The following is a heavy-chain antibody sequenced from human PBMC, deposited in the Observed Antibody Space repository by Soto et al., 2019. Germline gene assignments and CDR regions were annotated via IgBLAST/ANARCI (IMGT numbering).Heavy chain of an antibody. J-gene: IGHJ6*02. CDR3: ARGPIVVVVAAHLAY. D-gene: IGHD2-15*01. V-gene: IGHV3-30-3*01. Sequence: GGSLRLSCAASGFTFSSYAMHWVRQAPGKGLEWVAVISYDGSNKYYADSVKGRFTISRDNSKNTLYLQMNSLRAEDTAVYYCARGPIVVVVAAHLAYWGQGTTVTV. CDR1: GFTFSSYA. CDR2: ISYDGSNK.